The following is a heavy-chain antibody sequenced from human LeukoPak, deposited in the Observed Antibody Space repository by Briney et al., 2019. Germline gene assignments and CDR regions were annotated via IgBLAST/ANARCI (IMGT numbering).Heavy chain of an antibody. Sequence: GASVKVSCRASGYTFIAYYRHWVRQAPGQGLEWMGWINPSSGGTNYAQKFQGRVTMTRDTSISTAYMELSELRSDDTAVYYCAGQKDPRPIDYWGQGTLITVSS. J-gene: IGHJ4*02. CDR2: INPSSGGT. CDR1: GYTFIAYY. CDR3: AGQKDPRPIDY. V-gene: IGHV1-2*02.